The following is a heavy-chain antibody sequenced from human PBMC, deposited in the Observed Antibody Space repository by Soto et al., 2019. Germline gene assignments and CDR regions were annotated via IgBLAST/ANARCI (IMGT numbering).Heavy chain of an antibody. V-gene: IGHV3-72*01. Sequence: EVQLVESGGGLVQPGGSLRLSCAASGFTFSDHYMDWVRQAPGKGLEWVARSRNRVNSHTTEYAASVKGRFTISRDESKSSLYLQMNSLKIEDTAVYLCTRGLLGGAPSYTFHGMDVWGQGTTVTVSS. CDR2: SRNRVNSHTT. J-gene: IGHJ6*01. CDR3: TRGLLGGAPSYTFHGMDV. CDR1: GFTFSDHY. D-gene: IGHD1-26*01.